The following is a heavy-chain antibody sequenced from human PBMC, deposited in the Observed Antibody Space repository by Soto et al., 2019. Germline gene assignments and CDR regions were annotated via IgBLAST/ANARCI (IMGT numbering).Heavy chain of an antibody. D-gene: IGHD2-2*01. CDR1: GFTFSSYA. J-gene: IGHJ4*02. V-gene: IGHV3-23*01. CDR3: ASRRFDCSSTSCYADYYFDY. CDR2: ISGSGGST. Sequence: EVQLLESGGGLVQPGGSLRLSCAASGFTFSSYAMSWVRQAPGKGLEWVSAISGSGGSTYYADSVKGRFTISRDNSKNTLYLQMNSLRAEDTAVYYCASRRFDCSSTSCYADYYFDYWGQGTLVTVSS.